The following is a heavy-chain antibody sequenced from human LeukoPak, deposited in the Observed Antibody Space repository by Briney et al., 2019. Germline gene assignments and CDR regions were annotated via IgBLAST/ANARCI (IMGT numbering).Heavy chain of an antibody. CDR3: ARVGRGAVAGTFYGMDV. V-gene: IGHV4-59*01. Sequence: PSETLSLTCTVSGGSISSYYWSWIRQPPGKGLEWIGYIYYSGSTNYNPSLKSRVTISVDTSKNQFSLKLSSVTAADTAVYYCARVGRGAVAGTFYGMDVWGQGTTVTVSS. D-gene: IGHD6-19*01. CDR1: GGSISSYY. J-gene: IGHJ6*02. CDR2: IYYSGST.